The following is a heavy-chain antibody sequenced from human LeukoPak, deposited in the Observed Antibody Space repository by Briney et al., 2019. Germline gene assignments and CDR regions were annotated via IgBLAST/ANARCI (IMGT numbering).Heavy chain of an antibody. CDR1: GDSIATSTYY. CDR2: VHYSGVT. J-gene: IGHJ4*02. Sequence: KSSETLSLTCTVSGDSIATSTYYWGWIRQPPGMGLEWIGSVHYSGVTYYNPSLKSRVTISVDTSNNQLSLKLSSVTAADTALYYCARHFWSYYYFDYWGQGTLVTVSS. V-gene: IGHV4-39*01. CDR3: ARHFWSYYYFDY. D-gene: IGHD3-3*01.